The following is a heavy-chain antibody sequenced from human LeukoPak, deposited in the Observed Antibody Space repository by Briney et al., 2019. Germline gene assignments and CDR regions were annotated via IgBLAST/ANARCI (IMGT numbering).Heavy chain of an antibody. V-gene: IGHV5-51*01. CDR1: GYSFTSYW. Sequence: GESLKISCKGSGYSFTSYWIGWVRQMPGKGLEWMGIIYPGDSDTRYSPSFQGQVTISADKSISTAYLQWSSLKASDTAMYYCAKAGAYCSSTSCSRRGYFDYWGQGTLVTVSS. CDR2: IYPGDSDT. CDR3: AKAGAYCSSTSCSRRGYFDY. D-gene: IGHD2-2*01. J-gene: IGHJ4*02.